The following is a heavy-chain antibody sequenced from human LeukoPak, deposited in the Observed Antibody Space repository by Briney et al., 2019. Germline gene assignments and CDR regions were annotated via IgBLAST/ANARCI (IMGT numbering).Heavy chain of an antibody. V-gene: IGHV3-74*01. CDR2: INSDGSTT. Sequence: GGSLRLSCAASGFTLSNSWIHWVRQAPGKGLVWVSRINSDGSTTTYADSVKGRFTISRDHAKTTLYLQMNSLRAEDTAVYYCARAARADCTSPTCHSWLAPWGQGTQVTVSS. CDR3: ARAARADCTSPTCHSWLAP. CDR1: GFTLSNSW. J-gene: IGHJ5*02. D-gene: IGHD2/OR15-2a*01.